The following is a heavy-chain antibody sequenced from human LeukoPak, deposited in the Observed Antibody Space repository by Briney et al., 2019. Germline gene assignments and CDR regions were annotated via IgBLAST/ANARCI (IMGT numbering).Heavy chain of an antibody. CDR2: IKSKTDGGTT. Sequence: AGGSLRLSCAASGFTFSNAWMSWVRQAPGKGLEWVGRIKSKTDGGTTDYAAPVKGRITISRDDSKNTLYLQMNSLNTEDTAVYYCSIVTGYYPNGDWGQGTLVTVSS. CDR3: SIVTGYYPNGD. V-gene: IGHV3-15*01. CDR1: GFTFSNAW. D-gene: IGHD1-26*01. J-gene: IGHJ4*02.